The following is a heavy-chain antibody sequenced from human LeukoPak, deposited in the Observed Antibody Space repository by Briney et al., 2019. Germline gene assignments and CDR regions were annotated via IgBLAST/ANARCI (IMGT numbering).Heavy chain of an antibody. CDR3: ARNRYYDFWSGYSD. CDR1: GYTFTSYD. Sequence: ASVKVSCKASGYTFTSYDINWVRQATGQGLEWMGWMNPNSGNTGYAQKFQGRVTITRNTSISTAYMELSSLRSEDTAVYYCARNRYYDFWSGYSDWGQGTLVTVSS. V-gene: IGHV1-8*01. CDR2: MNPNSGNT. D-gene: IGHD3-3*01. J-gene: IGHJ4*02.